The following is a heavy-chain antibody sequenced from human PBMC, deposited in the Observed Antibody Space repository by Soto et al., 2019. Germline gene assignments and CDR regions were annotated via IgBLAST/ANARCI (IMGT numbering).Heavy chain of an antibody. CDR2: IWYDGSNK. D-gene: IGHD3-10*01. J-gene: IGHJ4*02. CDR1: GFTFSSYG. V-gene: IGHV3-33*01. Sequence: QVQLVESGGGVVQPGRSLRLSCAASGFTFSSYGMHWVRQAPGKGLEWVAVIWYDGSNKYYADSVKGRFTISRDNSKNTLYLQMNSLRAEDTAVYYCARDIYGSGSPWDYWGQGTLVTVSS. CDR3: ARDIYGSGSPWDY.